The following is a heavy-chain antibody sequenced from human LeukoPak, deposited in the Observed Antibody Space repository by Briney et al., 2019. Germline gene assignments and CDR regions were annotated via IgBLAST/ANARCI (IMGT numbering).Heavy chain of an antibody. Sequence: GGSLRLSCSASGFISSTWSVNWVRQAPGKGLECVSHLSSSGTIFYADSVKGRFTISRDNANNSLSLQMNSLRVDDTAVYDRARGGGYRVDDAFDLWGQGTMVTVSS. V-gene: IGHV3-48*01. CDR2: LSSSGTI. D-gene: IGHD3-22*01. J-gene: IGHJ3*01. CDR3: ARGGGYRVDDAFDL. CDR1: GFISSTWS.